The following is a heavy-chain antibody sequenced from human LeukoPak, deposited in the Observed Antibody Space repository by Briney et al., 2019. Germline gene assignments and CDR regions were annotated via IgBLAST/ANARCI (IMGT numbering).Heavy chain of an antibody. V-gene: IGHV4-34*01. Sequence: PSETLSLTCAVYGGSFSGYYWSWIRQPPGKGLEWIGEINHSGSTNYNPSLKSRVTISVDTSKNQFSLKLSSVTAADTAVYYCAREAGYYDYVWGSCRSPYFDYWGQGTLVTVSS. CDR3: AREAGYYDYVWGSCRSPYFDY. J-gene: IGHJ4*02. CDR2: INHSGST. CDR1: GGSFSGYY. D-gene: IGHD3-16*02.